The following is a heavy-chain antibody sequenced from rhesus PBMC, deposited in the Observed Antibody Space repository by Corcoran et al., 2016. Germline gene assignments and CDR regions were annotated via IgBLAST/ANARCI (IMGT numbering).Heavy chain of an antibody. D-gene: IGHD7-45*01. Sequence: QVQLQESGPGLVKPSETLSLTCAVSGGSSSGYYRSWIRLAPGKGREWIGYIYGSGSNTNYNPSLKSRVTLSGDTSKNHLSLKLSSVTAADTAVYYCARTSLGDWGPGVLVTVSS. CDR2: IYGSGSNT. CDR1: GGSSSGYY. J-gene: IGHJ5-1*01. V-gene: IGHV4S11*01. CDR3: ARTSLGD.